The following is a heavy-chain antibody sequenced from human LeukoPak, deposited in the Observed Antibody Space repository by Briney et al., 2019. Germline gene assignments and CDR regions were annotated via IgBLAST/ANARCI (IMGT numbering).Heavy chain of an antibody. CDR1: GGSFSGYY. D-gene: IGHD3-22*01. V-gene: IGHV4-34*01. J-gene: IGHJ4*02. CDR3: ARAPNYYYDSSGYIY. CDR2: INHSGST. Sequence: SETLSLTCAVYGGSFSGYYCSWIRQPPGKGLEWIGQINHSGSTNYNPSLKSRVTISVDTSKNQFSLKLSSVTAADTAVYYCARAPNYYYDSSGYIYWGQGTLVTVSS.